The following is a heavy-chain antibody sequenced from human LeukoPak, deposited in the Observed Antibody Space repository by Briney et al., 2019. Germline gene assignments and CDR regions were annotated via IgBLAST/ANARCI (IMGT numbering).Heavy chain of an antibody. CDR2: ISAYNGNT. J-gene: IGHJ4*02. D-gene: IGHD3-10*01. Sequence: ASVKVSCKASGYTFTSYGISWVRQAPGQGLEWMGSISAYNGNTNYAQKLQGRVTMTTDTSTSTAYMELRSLRSDDTAVYYCARQAIRGVREYYFDYWGQGTLVTVSS. V-gene: IGHV1-18*01. CDR1: GYTFTSYG. CDR3: ARQAIRGVREYYFDY.